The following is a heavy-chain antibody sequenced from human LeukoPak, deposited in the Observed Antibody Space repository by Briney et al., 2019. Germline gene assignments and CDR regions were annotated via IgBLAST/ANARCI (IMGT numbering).Heavy chain of an antibody. CDR2: IRYDGSNR. CDR1: GFTFSSYG. CDR3: AHMAAAGSSTTFDY. D-gene: IGHD6-13*01. Sequence: GGSLRLSCAASGFTFSSYGMHWVRQAPGKGLEWVAFIRYDGSNRYYADSVKGRFTISRDNSKNTLYLQMNSLRAEDTAVYYCAHMAAAGSSTTFDYWGQGTLVTVSS. J-gene: IGHJ4*02. V-gene: IGHV3-30*02.